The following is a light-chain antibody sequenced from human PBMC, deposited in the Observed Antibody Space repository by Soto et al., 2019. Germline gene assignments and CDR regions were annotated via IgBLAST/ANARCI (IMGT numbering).Light chain of an antibody. Sequence: EIVLTQSPGTLSLSPGERATLSCRASQSVSSDFLAWYQEKPGQAPRLLIYGASTRATGIPARFSGSGSGTEFTLTISSLQSEDFAVYYCQQYGSSPLWTFGQGTKVDI. V-gene: IGKV3-20*01. CDR1: QSVSSDF. CDR3: QQYGSSPLWT. J-gene: IGKJ1*01. CDR2: GAS.